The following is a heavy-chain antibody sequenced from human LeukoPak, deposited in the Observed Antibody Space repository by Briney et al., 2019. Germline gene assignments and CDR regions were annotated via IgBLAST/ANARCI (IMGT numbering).Heavy chain of an antibody. CDR3: ARQIGGDYFDP. V-gene: IGHV4-4*07. D-gene: IGHD3-16*01. CDR1: GDSFTTYH. Sequence: SETLSLTCTVSGDSFTTYHWNWIRQPAGKGLEWIGSIYISGSTNYNPSLKSRVSVSADTSKNQISLRLTSVTAADTAVYYCARQIGGDYFDPWGQGTLVIVSP. J-gene: IGHJ5*02. CDR2: IYISGST.